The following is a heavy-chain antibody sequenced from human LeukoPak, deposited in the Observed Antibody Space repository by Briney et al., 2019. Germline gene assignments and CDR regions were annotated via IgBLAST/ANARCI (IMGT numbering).Heavy chain of an antibody. Sequence: GESLKISCKGSGYSFTSYWIGWVRQMPGKGLEWMGIIYPGDSDTRYSPSFQGQVTISADKCISTAYLQWSSLKASDTAMYYCARHVTGYCSSTSCYNYYYYMDVWGKGTTVTVSS. J-gene: IGHJ6*03. CDR3: ARHVTGYCSSTSCYNYYYYMDV. V-gene: IGHV5-51*01. D-gene: IGHD2-2*02. CDR2: IYPGDSDT. CDR1: GYSFTSYW.